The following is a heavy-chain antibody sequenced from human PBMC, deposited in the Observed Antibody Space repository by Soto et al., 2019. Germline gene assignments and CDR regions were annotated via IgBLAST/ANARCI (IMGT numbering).Heavy chain of an antibody. D-gene: IGHD1-1*01. CDR1: GGFVSSGIYY. Sequence: QVQLQQWGAGLLKPSETLSLTCAVYGGFVSSGIYYWSWIRQPPGKGLEWIGEMSHSGGTHFNPSLESRVTISVDTSKNQFSLKMSSVTAADTALYYCARVERGTATTVVDAFDIWGPGTMVTVSS. V-gene: IGHV4-34*01. J-gene: IGHJ3*02. CDR3: ARVERGTATTVVDAFDI. CDR2: MSHSGGT.